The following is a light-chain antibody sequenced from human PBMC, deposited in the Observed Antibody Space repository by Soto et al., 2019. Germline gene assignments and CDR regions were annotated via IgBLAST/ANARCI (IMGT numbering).Light chain of an antibody. Sequence: QSALTQPASVSGSPGQSITIACTGTSSDIGGYNFVSWYQQHPGKAPKLLIYDVGNRPSGVSNRFSGSKSGNTASLTISGLQAYDEAHYYCNSYRTVSTYVFGTGTKVTVL. CDR3: NSYRTVSTYV. CDR2: DVG. CDR1: SSDIGGYNF. V-gene: IGLV2-14*01. J-gene: IGLJ1*01.